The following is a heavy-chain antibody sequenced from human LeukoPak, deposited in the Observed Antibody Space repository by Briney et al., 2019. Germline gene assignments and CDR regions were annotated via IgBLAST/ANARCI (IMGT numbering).Heavy chain of an antibody. Sequence: SVKVSCKASGYTFTNCGISWVRQAPGQGLEWMGWISAYNGNTNYAQRLQGRVTMTTDTSTSTAYMELRSLRSDDTAMYYCARDHQQLVPEYFHHWGQGTLVTVSS. D-gene: IGHD6-13*01. J-gene: IGHJ1*01. CDR1: GYTFTNCG. V-gene: IGHV1-18*01. CDR2: ISAYNGNT. CDR3: ARDHQQLVPEYFHH.